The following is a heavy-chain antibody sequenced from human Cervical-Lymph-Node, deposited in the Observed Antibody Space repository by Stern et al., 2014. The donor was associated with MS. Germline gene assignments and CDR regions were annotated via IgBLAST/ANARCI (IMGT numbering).Heavy chain of an antibody. CDR1: GGSFSKYA. CDR3: ATSLDADYIGYFDS. Sequence: EVQLEESGAEVKKPGESLKISCRNSGGSFSKYAIAWVRQMPGKGLEWMGVFYPSASDTKNSPSCHGRATISADHTINTASLQWSSLKAADTAIYYCATSLDADYIGYFDSWGQGTLVTVSS. V-gene: IGHV5-51*01. D-gene: IGHD4-11*01. CDR2: FYPSASDT. J-gene: IGHJ4*02.